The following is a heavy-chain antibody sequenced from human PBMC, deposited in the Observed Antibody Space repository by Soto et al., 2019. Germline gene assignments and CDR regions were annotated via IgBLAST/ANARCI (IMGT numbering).Heavy chain of an antibody. J-gene: IGHJ4*02. CDR2: IWFDGSNR. D-gene: IGHD1-20*01. Sequence: GGSLRLSCATSGLAFNGSGMHWLRQSPGKGLEWLALIWFDGSNRIYADSVKGRFTISRDNSKNTLYLQRDSPRADDTAIYYCARGNNHFDRWGQGILVTAPQ. V-gene: IGHV3-33*01. CDR1: GLAFNGSG. CDR3: ARGNNHFDR.